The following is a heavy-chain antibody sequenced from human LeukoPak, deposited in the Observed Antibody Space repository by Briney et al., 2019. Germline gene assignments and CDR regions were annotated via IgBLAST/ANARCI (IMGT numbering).Heavy chain of an antibody. CDR2: IYYSGST. CDR3: ARGSGSGKYFQH. V-gene: IGHV4-61*01. CDR1: GVSVSSGSYY. D-gene: IGHD6-25*01. J-gene: IGHJ1*01. Sequence: PSETLSLTCTVSGVSVSSGSYYWSWIRQPPGKGLEWIGYIYYSGSTNYNPSLKSRVTISVDTSRNQFSLKLSSVTAADTAVYYCARGSGSGKYFQHWGQGTLVTVSS.